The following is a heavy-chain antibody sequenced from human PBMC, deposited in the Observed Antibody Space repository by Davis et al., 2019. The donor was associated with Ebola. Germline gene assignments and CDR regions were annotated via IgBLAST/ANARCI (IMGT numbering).Heavy chain of an antibody. CDR2: IIPIFGTA. D-gene: IGHD3-10*01. CDR1: GGTFSSYA. V-gene: IGHV1-69*06. Sequence: SVKVSCKASGGTFSSYAISWVRQAPGQGLEWMGGIIPIFGTANYAQKFQGRVTITADKSTSKAYMELSSLRSEDTAVYYCATGVAPHYGRSYYYYGMDVWGQGTTVTVSS. J-gene: IGHJ6*02. CDR3: ATGVAPHYGRSYYYYGMDV.